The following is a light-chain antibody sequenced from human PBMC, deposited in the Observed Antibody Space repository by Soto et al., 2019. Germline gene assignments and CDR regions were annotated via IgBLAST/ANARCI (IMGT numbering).Light chain of an antibody. CDR3: ATWDDSLNGPV. J-gene: IGLJ2*01. CDR2: SND. Sequence: QSVLTQPPSASGTPGLRVTISCSGSTSNIGINTVNWYQQLPGTAPKLLIYSNDQRPSGVPDRFSGSKSGTSASLAISGLQSEDEADYYCATWDDSLNGPVFGGGTKVTVL. V-gene: IGLV1-44*01. CDR1: TSNIGINT.